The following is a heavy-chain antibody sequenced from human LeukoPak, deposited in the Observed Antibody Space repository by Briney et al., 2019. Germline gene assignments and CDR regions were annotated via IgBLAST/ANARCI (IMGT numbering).Heavy chain of an antibody. CDR3: ARVLIGSSWPNNWFDP. V-gene: IGHV1-69*05. J-gene: IGHJ5*02. Sequence: SVKVSCKASGGTFSSYAISWVRQAPGQGLEWMGRTIPIFGTANYAQKFQGRVTITTDESTSTAYMELSSLRSEDTAVYYCARVLIGSSWPNNWFDPWGQGTLVTVSS. CDR2: TIPIFGTA. D-gene: IGHD6-13*01. CDR1: GGTFSSYA.